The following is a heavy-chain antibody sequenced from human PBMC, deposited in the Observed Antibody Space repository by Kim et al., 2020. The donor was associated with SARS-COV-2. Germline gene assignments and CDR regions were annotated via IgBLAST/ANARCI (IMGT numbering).Heavy chain of an antibody. CDR1: GGSISSGDYY. J-gene: IGHJ6*02. Sequence: SETLSLTCTVSGGSISSGDYYWSWIRQPPGKGLEWIGYIYYSGSTYYNPSLKSRVTISVDTSKNQFSLKLSSVTAADTAVYYCARDYDFWSGYSEPYGMDVWGQGTTVTVSS. D-gene: IGHD3-3*01. V-gene: IGHV4-30-4*01. CDR3: ARDYDFWSGYSEPYGMDV. CDR2: IYYSGST.